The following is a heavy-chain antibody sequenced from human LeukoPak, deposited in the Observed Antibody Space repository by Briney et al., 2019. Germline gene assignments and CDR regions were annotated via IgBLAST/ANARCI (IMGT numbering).Heavy chain of an antibody. CDR2: ISSSSGTI. J-gene: IGHJ1*01. CDR1: GFTFSSYI. D-gene: IGHD6-6*01. CDR3: AKETYSSSSVEDFQH. V-gene: IGHV3-48*01. Sequence: GGSLRLSCAASGFTFSSYIMNWVRQAPGKGPEWVSYISSSSGTIYYADSVKGRLTISRDNAKNSLYLQMNSLRAEDTAVYYCAKETYSSSSVEDFQHWGQGTLVTVSS.